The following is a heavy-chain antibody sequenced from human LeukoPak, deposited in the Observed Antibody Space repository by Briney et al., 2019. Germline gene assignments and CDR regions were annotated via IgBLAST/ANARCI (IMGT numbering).Heavy chain of an antibody. D-gene: IGHD6-19*01. J-gene: IGHJ4*02. V-gene: IGHV3-30*18. CDR3: AKEQNSGWRDFDY. CDR1: GFTFSTYG. Sequence: PGRSLRLSCAASGFTFSTYGMHWVRQAPGRGLEWVAVISYDGSEKYYPDSVKGRFTISRDNSRNTVFLQMNSLRAEDTAVYYSAKEQNSGWRDFDYWGQGTLVTVSS. CDR2: ISYDGSEK.